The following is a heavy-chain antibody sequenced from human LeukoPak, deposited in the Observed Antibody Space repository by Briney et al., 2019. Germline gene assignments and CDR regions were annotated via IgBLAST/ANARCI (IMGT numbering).Heavy chain of an antibody. V-gene: IGHV3-23*01. CDR2: ISGSGGST. Sequence: GGSLRLSCAASGFTFSSYAMSWVRQAPGKGLEWVSAISGSGGSTYYADSVKGRFTISRDNSKNTLYLQMNSLRAEDTALYHCARVSGGWFFDYWGQGTLVTVSS. D-gene: IGHD6-19*01. CDR3: ARVSGGWFFDY. CDR1: GFTFSSYA. J-gene: IGHJ4*02.